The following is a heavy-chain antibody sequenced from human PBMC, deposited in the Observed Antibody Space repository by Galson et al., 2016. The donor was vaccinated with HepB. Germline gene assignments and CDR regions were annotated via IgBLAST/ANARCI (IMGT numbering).Heavy chain of an antibody. CDR2: ISSDGKSD. CDR3: AKGRWDFDS. D-gene: IGHD5-24*01. Sequence: SLRLSCAASGFTLSTYGMHWVRQAPGKGLVWVALISSDGKSDSYADSEKGRVTISRDNSKNTLYLQMHSLRGEDTAVYYCAKGRWDFDSWGQGTLVTVSS. CDR1: GFTLSTYG. J-gene: IGHJ4*02. V-gene: IGHV3-30*18.